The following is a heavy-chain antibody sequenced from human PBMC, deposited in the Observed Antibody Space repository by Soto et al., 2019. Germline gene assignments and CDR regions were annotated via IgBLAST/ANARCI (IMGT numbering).Heavy chain of an antibody. CDR1: GFTFSDEN. J-gene: IGHJ6*02. V-gene: IGHV3-21*04. Sequence: GSLRLSCSASGFTFSDENMSWVRQVPGKGLEWVSGISGGGSYIFYADSVQGRFSISRDNPKNSLYLQMNSLRAEDTAVYYCATYSGNYERYGVYYGMDVWGQGTTVTVSS. D-gene: IGHD1-26*01. CDR2: ISGGGSYI. CDR3: ATYSGNYERYGVYYGMDV.